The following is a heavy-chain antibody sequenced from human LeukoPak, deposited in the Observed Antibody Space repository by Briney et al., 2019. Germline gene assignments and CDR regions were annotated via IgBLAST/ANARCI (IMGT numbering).Heavy chain of an antibody. CDR1: GYTFTSYG. J-gene: IGHJ4*02. Sequence: ASVKVSCKASGYTFTSYGISWVRQAPGQGLEWMGWISAYNGNTNYAQKLQGRVTMTRDTSISTAYMEPSRLRSDDTAVYYCARGPWWLVRDWGQGTLVTVSS. D-gene: IGHD6-19*01. CDR2: ISAYNGNT. V-gene: IGHV1-18*01. CDR3: ARGPWWLVRD.